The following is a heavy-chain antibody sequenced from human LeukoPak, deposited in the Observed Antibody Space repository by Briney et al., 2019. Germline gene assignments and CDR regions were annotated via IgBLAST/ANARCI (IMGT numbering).Heavy chain of an antibody. CDR3: ARSKRGYSYGYGFFDY. Sequence: ASVKVSCKASGYTFTSHGISWVRQAPGQGLEWMGWINPNSGGTNYAQKFQGRVTMTRDTSISTAYMELSRLRSDDTAVYYCARSKRGYSYGYGFFDYWGQGTLVTVSS. D-gene: IGHD5-18*01. CDR1: GYTFTSHG. J-gene: IGHJ4*02. CDR2: INPNSGGT. V-gene: IGHV1-2*02.